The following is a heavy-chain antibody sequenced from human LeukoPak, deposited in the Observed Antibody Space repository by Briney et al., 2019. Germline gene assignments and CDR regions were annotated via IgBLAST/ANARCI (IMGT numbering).Heavy chain of an antibody. CDR2: ISSGSTYI. D-gene: IGHD6-13*01. CDR1: GFTFSSYS. CDR3: ARRVASANDAFDI. Sequence: GGSLRLSCAASGFTFSSYSMNWVRQAPGKGLEWVSSISSGSTYIYYGDSLKGRFTISRDNAKNSLYLQMNSLRAEDMAVYYCARRVASANDAFDIWGQGTMVTVSP. J-gene: IGHJ3*02. V-gene: IGHV3-21*01.